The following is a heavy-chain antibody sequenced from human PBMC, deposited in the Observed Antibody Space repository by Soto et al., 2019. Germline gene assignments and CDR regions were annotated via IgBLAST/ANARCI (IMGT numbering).Heavy chain of an antibody. V-gene: IGHV1-8*01. D-gene: IGHD3-10*01. Sequence: QVQLVQSGAEVRTPGASVKVSCKASGYAFTNYDIHWVRQASGQGLEWMGWMNPNTGNTGYIQKLQGRVTMTRNTSIISAYLELSNLRSEDSAVYYCARLTMIRGVTIDFWGQGTLVTVSS. CDR3: ARLTMIRGVTIDF. J-gene: IGHJ4*02. CDR1: GYAFTNYD. CDR2: MNPNTGNT.